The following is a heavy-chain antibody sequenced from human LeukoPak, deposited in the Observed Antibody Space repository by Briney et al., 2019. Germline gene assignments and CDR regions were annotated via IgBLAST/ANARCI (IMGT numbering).Heavy chain of an antibody. D-gene: IGHD3-10*01. V-gene: IGHV4-4*07. CDR3: AREGSDYYGSGSYYRSYYYYMDV. J-gene: IGHJ6*03. Sequence: SETLSLTCTVSGGSISSYYWSWIRQPAGKGLEWIGRIYTSGSTNYNPSLKSRVTMSVDTPKNQFSLKLSSVTAADTAVYYCAREGSDYYGSGSYYRSYYYYMDVWGKGTTVTISS. CDR1: GGSISSYY. CDR2: IYTSGST.